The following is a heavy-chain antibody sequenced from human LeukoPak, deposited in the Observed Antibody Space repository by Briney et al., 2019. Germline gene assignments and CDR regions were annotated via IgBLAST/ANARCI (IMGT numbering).Heavy chain of an antibody. CDR2: ISTSGNTI. CDR1: GFTFSSYE. CDR3: ARGTSDARYYFDY. V-gene: IGHV3-48*03. D-gene: IGHD1-1*01. J-gene: IGHJ4*02. Sequence: GGSLRLSCVASGFTFSSYEMNWVRQAPGKGLEWVSYISTSGNTIYYADSVKGRFTISRDNAKNSLYLQMNSLRAEDTALYYCARGTSDARYYFDYWGQGILVTVSS.